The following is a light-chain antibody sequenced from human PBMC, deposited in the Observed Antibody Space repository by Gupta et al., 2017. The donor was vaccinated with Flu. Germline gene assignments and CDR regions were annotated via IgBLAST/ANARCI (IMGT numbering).Light chain of an antibody. J-gene: IGKJ2*03. Sequence: EIVLTQSPGTLSLSPGERATLSCRASQSVSSSYLAWYQQKPGQAPRLLIYGASSRATGIPDRFSGSGSGTDFTLTISRLEPEDFAVYYCQQNCSSPDSFGQGTXLEIK. CDR1: QSVSSSY. CDR2: GAS. CDR3: QQNCSSPDS. V-gene: IGKV3-20*01.